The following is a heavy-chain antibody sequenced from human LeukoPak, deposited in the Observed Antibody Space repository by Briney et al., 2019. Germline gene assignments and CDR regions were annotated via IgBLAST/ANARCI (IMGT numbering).Heavy chain of an antibody. V-gene: IGHV3-33*08. J-gene: IGHJ4*02. CDR1: GFTFSSYG. CDR2: IWYYGSNK. Sequence: GGSLRLSCAASGFTFSSYGMHWVRKAPGKGLERVAVIWYYGSNKYYADSVKSRFTISRDNYKNTLYLQMNSLRAEDTAVYYCARDVSSSEGDFDYWGQGTLVTVSS. D-gene: IGHD6-13*01. CDR3: ARDVSSSEGDFDY.